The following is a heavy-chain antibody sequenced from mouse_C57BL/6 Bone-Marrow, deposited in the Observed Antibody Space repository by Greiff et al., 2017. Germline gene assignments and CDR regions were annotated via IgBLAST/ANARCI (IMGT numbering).Heavy chain of an antibody. CDR1: GFSLTSYG. J-gene: IGHJ3*01. CDR3: AINWEGFAY. CDR2: IWGVGST. D-gene: IGHD4-1*01. Sequence: VQGVESGPGLVAPSQSLSITCTVSGFSLTSYGVDWVRQSPGKGLEWLGVIWGVGSTHYNSALKSRLSISKDNSKSQVFLKMNSLQTDDTAMYYCAINWEGFAYWGQGTLVTVSA. V-gene: IGHV2-6*01.